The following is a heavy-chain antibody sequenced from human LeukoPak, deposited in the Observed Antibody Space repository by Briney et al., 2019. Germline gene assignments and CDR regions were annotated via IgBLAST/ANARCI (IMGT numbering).Heavy chain of an antibody. CDR3: ARPPGIAAAWFDP. CDR1: GYSISSGYY. J-gene: IGHJ5*02. D-gene: IGHD6-13*01. Sequence: SETLSLTCTVSGYSISSGYYWGWIRQPPGKGLEWIGSIYHSGSTYYNPSLKSRVAISVDTSKDQLSLKLSSVTAADTAVYYCARPPGIAAAWFDPWGQGTLVTVSS. CDR2: IYHSGST. V-gene: IGHV4-38-2*02.